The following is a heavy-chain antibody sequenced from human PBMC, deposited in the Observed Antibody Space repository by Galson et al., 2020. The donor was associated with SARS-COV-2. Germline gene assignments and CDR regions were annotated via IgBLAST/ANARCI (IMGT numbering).Heavy chain of an antibody. D-gene: IGHD3-10*01. Sequence: GESLKISCAASGFTFTKSAMAWIRQAPGKGLEWVSSIMYSGDITFYADSVKGRFTVSRDNSKNTLFLQMHSLRTEDTAIYYCATGGDFDSWGQGTLITVSS. CDR1: GFTFTKSA. V-gene: IGHV3-23*01. J-gene: IGHJ4*02. CDR2: IMYSGDIT. CDR3: ATGGDFDS.